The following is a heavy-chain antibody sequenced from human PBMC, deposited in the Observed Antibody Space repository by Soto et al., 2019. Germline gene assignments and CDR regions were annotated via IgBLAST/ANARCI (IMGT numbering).Heavy chain of an antibody. CDR2: IYSGGST. D-gene: IGHD6-13*01. CDR3: ARDPQGIAASGGGG. V-gene: IGHV3-53*01. CDR1: GFTVSNNY. J-gene: IGHJ4*02. Sequence: EVQLVESGGGLIQPGGSLRLSCAASGFTVSNNYMRWVRQAPGKGLEWVSLIYSGGSTHYADSVKGRFTISRDNSKNTLYLQMNSLRVVDTAVYYCARDPQGIAASGGGGWGQGTLVTVSS.